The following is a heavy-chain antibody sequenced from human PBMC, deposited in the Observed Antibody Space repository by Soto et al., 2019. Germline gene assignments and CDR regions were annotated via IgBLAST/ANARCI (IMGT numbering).Heavy chain of an antibody. J-gene: IGHJ4*02. CDR2: ITGTGVSI. V-gene: IGHV3-23*01. CDR1: GFSFSGYA. CDR3: AKDSIPYSSSYDLDH. D-gene: IGHD6-6*01. Sequence: EVQLLESGGGLVQPGGSLRLSCVASGFSFSGYAMSWVRQAPGKGLVWVSSITGTGVSIYYADSVRGRFTISRDNSKTTVYLQMSSLRAEDAARYYCAKDSIPYSSSYDLDHWGRGALVTVSS.